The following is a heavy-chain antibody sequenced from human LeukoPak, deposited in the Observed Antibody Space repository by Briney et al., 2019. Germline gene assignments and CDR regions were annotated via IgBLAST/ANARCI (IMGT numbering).Heavy chain of an antibody. Sequence: PSETLSLTCTVSGGSIRESSYYWGWIRQPPGKGLEWIGSISYSGITYYNPSLKSRVTISADTSKNHFSLKLSSVTAADTAVYYCARGPDYYGSGSYPNWFDPWGQGTLVTVSS. CDR1: GGSIRESSYY. V-gene: IGHV4-39*02. J-gene: IGHJ5*02. CDR2: ISYSGIT. CDR3: ARGPDYYGSGSYPNWFDP. D-gene: IGHD3-10*01.